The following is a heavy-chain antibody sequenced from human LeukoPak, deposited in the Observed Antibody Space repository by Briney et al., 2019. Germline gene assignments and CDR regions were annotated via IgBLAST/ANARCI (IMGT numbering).Heavy chain of an antibody. D-gene: IGHD3-3*01. CDR3: AKDSNDGYYDFWSGYFSL. V-gene: IGHV3-30*18. CDR1: GFTFSSYG. Sequence: GGSLRLSCAASGFTFSSYGMHWVRQAPGKGLEWVAVISYDGSNKYYADSVKGRFTISRDSSKNTLYLQMNSPRAEDTAVYYCAKDSNDGYYDFWSGYFSLWGQGTLVTVSS. J-gene: IGHJ4*02. CDR2: ISYDGSNK.